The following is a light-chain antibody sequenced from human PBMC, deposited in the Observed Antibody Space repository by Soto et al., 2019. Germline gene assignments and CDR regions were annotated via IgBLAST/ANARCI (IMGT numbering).Light chain of an antibody. Sequence: SRGQPDPNTNTGTSSDVGRYDRVSWYQQSPGTAPKLIIYEVTNRPSGVPDRFSGSKSGNTASLTISGLQAEDEADFYCSSYTSSSRYIFGTGTKVTVL. J-gene: IGLJ1*01. CDR3: SSYTSSSRYI. V-gene: IGLV2-18*02. CDR2: EVT. CDR1: SSDVGRYDR.